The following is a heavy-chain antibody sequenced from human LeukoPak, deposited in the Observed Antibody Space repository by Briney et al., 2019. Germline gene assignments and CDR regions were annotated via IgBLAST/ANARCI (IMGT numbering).Heavy chain of an antibody. CDR3: ARGGTTVTPGLLWFDP. D-gene: IGHD4-17*01. V-gene: IGHV4-61*01. J-gene: IGHJ5*02. CDR1: GGSVSSGFYY. CDR2: IYYSGST. Sequence: SETLSLTCTVSGGSVSSGFYYWSWIRQPPGKGLEWIGYIYYSGSTKYNPSLKSRVTISVDTSKNQFSLKLSSVTAADTAVYYCARGGTTVTPGLLWFDPWGQGTLVTVSS.